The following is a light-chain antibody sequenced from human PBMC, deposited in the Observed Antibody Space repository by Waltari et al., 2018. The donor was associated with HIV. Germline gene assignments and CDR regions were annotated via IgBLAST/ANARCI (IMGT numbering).Light chain of an antibody. CDR2: WAS. J-gene: IGKJ4*01. CDR1: QRVLYSSDHKNY. CDR3: QQSYSPPLT. V-gene: IGKV4-1*01. Sequence: DIVMTQSPDSLAVSLGERAAINCKSSQRVLYSSDHKNYLAWYQQRPGQPPKLLIYWASTRESGVPDRFSVSGSGTDFTLTISSLQAEDVAVYYCQQSYSPPLTFGGGTKVEIK.